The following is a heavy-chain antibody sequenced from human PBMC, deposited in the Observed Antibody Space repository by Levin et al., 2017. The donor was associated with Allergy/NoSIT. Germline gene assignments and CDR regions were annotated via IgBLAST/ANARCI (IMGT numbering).Heavy chain of an antibody. CDR1: GFAFSSYW. CDR3: VTSRTSDY. CDR2: IKSDGSAT. J-gene: IGHJ4*02. D-gene: IGHD6-13*01. Sequence: PGASVKVSCVASGFAFSSYWMHWVRQVPGKGLVWVSHIKSDGSATSYADSVKGRFTISRDNAKNTLYLQMNRLRAEDTAVYYCVTSRTSDYWGQGTLVTVSS. V-gene: IGHV3-74*01.